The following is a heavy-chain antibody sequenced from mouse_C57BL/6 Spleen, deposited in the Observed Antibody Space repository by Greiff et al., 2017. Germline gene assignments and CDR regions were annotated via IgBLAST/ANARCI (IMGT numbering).Heavy chain of an antibody. Sequence: EVQLQQSGPGMVKPSQSLSLTCTVTGYSITSGYDWHWIRHFPGNKLEWMGYISYSGSTNYNPSLKSLISLTHDTSKNHFFLKLNSVTTEDTATYYCARDGNYGFAYWGQGTLVTVSA. CDR3: ARDGNYGFAY. D-gene: IGHD2-1*01. V-gene: IGHV3-1*01. CDR2: ISYSGST. CDR1: GYSITSGYD. J-gene: IGHJ3*01.